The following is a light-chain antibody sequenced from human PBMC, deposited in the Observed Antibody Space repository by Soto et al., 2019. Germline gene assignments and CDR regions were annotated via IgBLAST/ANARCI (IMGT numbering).Light chain of an antibody. CDR3: QQLNTYPIT. CDR1: QSISSW. J-gene: IGKJ5*01. V-gene: IGKV1-5*01. Sequence: DIQMSPSPSTLSASVGDRVTITCRASQSISSWLAWYQQKPGKAPKLLIYDASSLQSGVPSRFSGSGSGTESTLTISSLQPEDFAVYYCQQLNTYPITFGQGTRLEIK. CDR2: DAS.